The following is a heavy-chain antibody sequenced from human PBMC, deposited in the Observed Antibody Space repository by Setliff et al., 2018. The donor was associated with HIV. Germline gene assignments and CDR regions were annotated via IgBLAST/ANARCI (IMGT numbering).Heavy chain of an antibody. CDR2: LSQDGSDE. CDR3: AKDDYVWGNPFDY. CDR1: GFTFNTYA. J-gene: IGHJ4*02. D-gene: IGHD3-16*01. Sequence: GGSLRLSCAASGFTFNTYAMSWVRQAPGKGLEWVAALSQDGSDEYYADSVKGRFTISRDNSKNTLYLQMNSLRAEDTAVYFCAKDDYVWGNPFDYWGQGTLVTVPQ. V-gene: IGHV3-30*04.